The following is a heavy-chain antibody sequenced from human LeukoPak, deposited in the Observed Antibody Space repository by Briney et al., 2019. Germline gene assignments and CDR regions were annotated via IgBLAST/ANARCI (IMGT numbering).Heavy chain of an antibody. Sequence: SETLSLTCTVSGGSISSSSYYWGWIRQPPGKGLEWIGSIYYSGSTYYNPSLKSRVTISVDTSKNQFSLKLSSVTAADTAVYYCARATRRTYYDFWSGYYLLDYWGQGTLVTVSS. D-gene: IGHD3-3*01. CDR1: GGSISSSSYY. CDR3: ARATRRTYYDFWSGYYLLDY. CDR2: IYYSGST. J-gene: IGHJ4*02. V-gene: IGHV4-39*07.